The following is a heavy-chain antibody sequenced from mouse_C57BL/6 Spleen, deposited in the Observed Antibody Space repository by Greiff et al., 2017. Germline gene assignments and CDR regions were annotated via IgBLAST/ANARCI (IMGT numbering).Heavy chain of an antibody. CDR3: ARDDRYFDY. CDR1: GYAFSSSW. Sequence: VQLQQSGPELVKPGASVKISCKASGYAFSSSWMNWVKQRPGKGLEWTGRIYPGDGDTNYNGKFKGKATLTADKSSSTAYMQLSSLTSEDSAVYFCARDDRYFDYWGQGTTLTVSS. V-gene: IGHV1-82*01. CDR2: IYPGDGDT. J-gene: IGHJ2*01.